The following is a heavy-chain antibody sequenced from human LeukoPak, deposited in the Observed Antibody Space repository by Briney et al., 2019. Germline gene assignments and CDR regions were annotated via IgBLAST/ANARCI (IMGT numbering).Heavy chain of an antibody. V-gene: IGHV1-69*13. CDR1: GGIFSSYV. Sequence: SVKVSCKASGGIFSSYVISWVRQAPGQGLEWMGGFIPMFGTANYAQKFQGRVTITADESTSTAYMELSSLRSEDTAVYYCARALDSSGYWTPSLGYYYYYYMDVWGKGTTVTISS. J-gene: IGHJ6*03. CDR2: FIPMFGTA. CDR3: ARALDSSGYWTPSLGYYYYYYMDV. D-gene: IGHD3-22*01.